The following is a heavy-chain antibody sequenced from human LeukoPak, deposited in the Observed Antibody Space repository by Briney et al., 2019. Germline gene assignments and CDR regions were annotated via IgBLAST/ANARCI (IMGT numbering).Heavy chain of an antibody. V-gene: IGHV1-2*06. Sequence: GASVKVSCKASGYTFTGFYLHWVRQAPGQGLEWMGRINPNTGDTYYTQKFQGRVTMTRDTSISTAYMELSRLRSDDTAVYYCARTELSGYYYWGQGTLVTVSS. D-gene: IGHD3-22*01. CDR1: GYTFTGFY. J-gene: IGHJ4*02. CDR3: ARTELSGYYY. CDR2: INPNTGDT.